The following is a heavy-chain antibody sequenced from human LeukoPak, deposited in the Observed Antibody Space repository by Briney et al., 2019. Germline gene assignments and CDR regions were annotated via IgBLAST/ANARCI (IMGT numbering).Heavy chain of an antibody. CDR1: GFTFSSYW. CDR3: ARDGGDGYKRYFDY. Sequence: GGFLRLSCAASGFTFSSYWMSWVRQAPGKGLEWVANIKQDGSEKYYVDSVKGRFTISRDNAKNSLYLQMNSLRAEDTAVYYCARDGGDGYKRYFDYWGQGTLVTVSS. CDR2: IKQDGSEK. V-gene: IGHV3-7*01. D-gene: IGHD5-24*01. J-gene: IGHJ4*02.